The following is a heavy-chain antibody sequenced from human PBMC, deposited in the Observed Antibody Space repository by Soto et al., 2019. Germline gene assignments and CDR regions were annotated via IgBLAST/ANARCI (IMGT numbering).Heavy chain of an antibody. J-gene: IGHJ6*02. CDR3: AREGYSSGWYTLGYYYYYGMDV. D-gene: IGHD6-19*01. V-gene: IGHV1-69*06. CDR1: GGTFSSYA. Sequence: QVQLVQSGAEVKKPGSSVKVSCKASGGTFSSYAISWVRQAPGQGLEWMGGIIPIFGTANYAQKFQGRVTITADKSTSTAYMELSSLRSEDTAVYYCAREGYSSGWYTLGYYYYYGMDVWGQGTTVTVSS. CDR2: IIPIFGTA.